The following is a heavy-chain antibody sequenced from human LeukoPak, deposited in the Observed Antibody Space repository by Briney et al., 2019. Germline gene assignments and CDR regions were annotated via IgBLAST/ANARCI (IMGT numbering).Heavy chain of an antibody. CDR3: ARVDCNSFDY. Sequence: GGSLTLSCAASGFTFNSYEMSWVRQAPGKGLEWVSYISTSGTTIYYADSVKGRFTISRDNAKNSLYLQMNSLRAEDTAVYYCARVDCNSFDYWGQGATVTVSS. CDR1: GFTFNSYE. J-gene: IGHJ4*02. V-gene: IGHV3-48*03. D-gene: IGHD3/OR15-3a*01. CDR2: ISTSGTTI.